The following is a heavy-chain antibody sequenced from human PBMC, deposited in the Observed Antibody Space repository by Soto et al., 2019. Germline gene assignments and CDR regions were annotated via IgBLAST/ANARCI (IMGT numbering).Heavy chain of an antibody. D-gene: IGHD4-17*01. CDR1: GFSLRNSGVG. CDR3: AHLTTGGFYFDY. CDR2: IYWDDDK. V-gene: IGHV2-5*02. Sequence: QITLKESGPTLVKPTQTLTLTCTFSGFSLRNSGVGVGWIRQPPGKALEWLALIYWDDDKRYSPSLKSRLTINKATSKNQVVLTMTNMDPVDTATYYCAHLTTGGFYFDYWGQGTLVTVSS. J-gene: IGHJ4*02.